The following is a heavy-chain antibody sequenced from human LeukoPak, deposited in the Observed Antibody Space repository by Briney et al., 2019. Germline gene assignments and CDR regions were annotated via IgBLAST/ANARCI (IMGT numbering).Heavy chain of an antibody. CDR3: ASDSSGYYDDAFDI. CDR1: GGSISSHY. D-gene: IGHD3-22*01. Sequence: SETLSLTCTVSGGSISSHYWSWIRQPPGKGLEWIGYIYYSGSTNYNPSLKSRVTISVDTSKNQFSLKLSSVTAADTAVYYCASDSSGYYDDAFDIWGQGTMVTVSS. J-gene: IGHJ3*02. V-gene: IGHV4-59*11. CDR2: IYYSGST.